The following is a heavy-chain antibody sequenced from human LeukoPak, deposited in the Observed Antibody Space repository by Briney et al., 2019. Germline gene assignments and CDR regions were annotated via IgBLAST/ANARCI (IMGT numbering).Heavy chain of an antibody. CDR2: IYSGVST. Sequence: GGSLRLSCAASGFTVSSNYMSWVRQAPGKGLEWVSVIYSGVSTYYADSVKGRFTISRDNSKNTLYLQMNSLRAEDTALYYCARDRRYYDSSGYYFHWYFDHWGRGTLVTVSS. V-gene: IGHV3-53*01. J-gene: IGHJ2*01. CDR1: GFTVSSNY. D-gene: IGHD3-22*01. CDR3: ARDRRYYDSSGYYFHWYFDH.